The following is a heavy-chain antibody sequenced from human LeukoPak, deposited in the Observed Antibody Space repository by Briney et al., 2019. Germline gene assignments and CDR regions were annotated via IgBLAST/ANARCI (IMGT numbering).Heavy chain of an antibody. J-gene: IGHJ4*02. D-gene: IGHD2-21*01. CDR3: ARDGITPPGIFNFDY. CDR1: GFTFNAYA. CDR2: ISYDGRKT. V-gene: IGHV3-30*04. Sequence: PGGSLRLSCAASGFTFNAYALHWVRQAPGKGLEWVAAISYDGRKTHYADSVKGRFTISRDNSKDTLFLQLNGLRAEDTAVYYCARDGITPPGIFNFDYWGQGTLVTVSS.